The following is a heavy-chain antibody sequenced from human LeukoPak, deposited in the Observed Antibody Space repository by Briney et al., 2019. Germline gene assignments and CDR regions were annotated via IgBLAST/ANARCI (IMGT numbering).Heavy chain of an antibody. D-gene: IGHD3-3*01. J-gene: IGHJ4*02. CDR1: GGSFSRYA. CDR3: ARNPEWLRFDY. CDR2: IIPIFGTA. Sequence: SVKVSCKASGGSFSRYAISWVRQAPGQGLEWMGGIIPIFGTANYAQKFQGRVTITADESTSTAYMELSSLRSEDTAVYYCARNPEWLRFDYWGQGTLVTVSS. V-gene: IGHV1-69*01.